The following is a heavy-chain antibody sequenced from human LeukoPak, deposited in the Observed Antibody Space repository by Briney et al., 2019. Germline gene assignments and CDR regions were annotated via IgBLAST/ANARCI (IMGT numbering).Heavy chain of an antibody. CDR3: ARAPVTFEGGNWFDP. V-gene: IGHV4-39*07. D-gene: IGHD3-16*01. Sequence: SETLSLTCTVSGGSISSSSYYWGWIRQPPGKGLEWIGSIYYSGSTYYNPSLKSRVTISVDTSKNQFSLKLSSVTAADTAVYYCARAPVTFEGGNWFDPWGQGTLVTVSS. CDR2: IYYSGST. J-gene: IGHJ5*02. CDR1: GGSISSSSYY.